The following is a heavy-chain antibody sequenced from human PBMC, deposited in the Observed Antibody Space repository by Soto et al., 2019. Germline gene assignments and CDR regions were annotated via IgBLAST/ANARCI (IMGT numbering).Heavy chain of an antibody. D-gene: IGHD6-19*01. CDR1: GFTFSSYG. Sequence: GGSLRLSCAASGFTFSSYGMHWVRQAPGKGLEWVAVIWYDGSNKYYADSVKGRFTISRDNSKNTLYLQMNSLRAEDTAVYYCARARDSSGWYTAFDIWGQGTMVTVSS. V-gene: IGHV3-33*01. J-gene: IGHJ3*02. CDR3: ARARDSSGWYTAFDI. CDR2: IWYDGSNK.